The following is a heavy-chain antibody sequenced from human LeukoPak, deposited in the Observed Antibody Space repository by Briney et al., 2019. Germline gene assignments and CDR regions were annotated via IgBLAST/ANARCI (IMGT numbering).Heavy chain of an antibody. CDR3: AKVGDFSGSFYYFDY. V-gene: IGHV3-23*01. J-gene: IGHJ4*02. CDR1: GFTFSSYA. CDR2: ISGSGGST. Sequence: GASLRLSCAASGFTFSSYAMSWVRQAPGKGLEWVSAISGSGGSTYYADSVKGRFTISRDNSKNTLHLQMNSLRAEDTAVYYCAKVGDFSGSFYYFDYWGQGTLVTVSS. D-gene: IGHD1-26*01.